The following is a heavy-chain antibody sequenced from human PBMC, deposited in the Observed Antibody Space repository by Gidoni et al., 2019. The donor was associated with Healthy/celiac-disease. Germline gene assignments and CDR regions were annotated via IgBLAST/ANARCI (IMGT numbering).Heavy chain of an antibody. CDR2: IYPGDSDT. D-gene: IGHD2-2*01. CDR3: ARQYCSSTSCNYYGMDV. CDR1: GYSFTSSW. V-gene: IGHV5-51*01. Sequence: EVQLVQSGAEVKKPGESLEISCKGSGYSFTSSWIGWVRQMPGKGLEWMGIIYPGDSDTRYSPSFQGQVTISADKSISTAYLQWSSLKASDTAMYYCARQYCSSTSCNYYGMDVWGQGTTVTVSS. J-gene: IGHJ6*02.